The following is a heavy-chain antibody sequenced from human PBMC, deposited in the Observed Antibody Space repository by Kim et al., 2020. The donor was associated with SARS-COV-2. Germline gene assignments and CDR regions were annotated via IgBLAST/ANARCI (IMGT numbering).Heavy chain of an antibody. J-gene: IGHJ6*02. CDR3: ARQDSSGWRSHYGMDV. Sequence: GESLKISCKGSGYSFTSYWISWVRQMPGKGLEWMGRIDPSDSYTNYSPSFQGHVTISADKSISTAYLQWSSLKASDTAMYYCARQDSSGWRSHYGMDVWGQGTTVTVSS. CDR1: GYSFTSYW. CDR2: IDPSDSYT. D-gene: IGHD6-19*01. V-gene: IGHV5-10-1*01.